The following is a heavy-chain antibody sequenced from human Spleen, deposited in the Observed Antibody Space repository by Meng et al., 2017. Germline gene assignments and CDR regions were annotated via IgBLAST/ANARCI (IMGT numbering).Heavy chain of an antibody. V-gene: IGHV3-74*01. D-gene: IGHD3-22*01. J-gene: IGHJ6*02. CDR3: AREGYYDSSGYKGMDV. CDR1: GFTFSSYW. Sequence: GGSLRLSCAASGFTFSSYWMHWVRQAPGKGLVWVSRINSDGSSTSYADSVKGRFTISRDNAKNSLYLQMNSLRVEDTAVYYCAREGYYDSSGYKGMDVWGQGTKVTVSS. CDR2: INSDGSST.